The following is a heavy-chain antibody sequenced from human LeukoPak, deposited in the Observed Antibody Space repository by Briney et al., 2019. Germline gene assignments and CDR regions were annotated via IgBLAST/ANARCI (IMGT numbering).Heavy chain of an antibody. CDR2: ISGSGGST. CDR3: AKVGDYDILTGYSYYFDY. J-gene: IGHJ4*02. CDR1: GFTFSSYA. V-gene: IGHV3-23*01. D-gene: IGHD3-9*01. Sequence: PGGSLRLSCAASGFTFSSYAMSWVRQAPGKGLEWVSAISGSGGSTYYADSVKGRFTISRDNSKNTLYLQMNSLRAEDTAVYYCAKVGDYDILTGYSYYFDYWGQGTLVTVPS.